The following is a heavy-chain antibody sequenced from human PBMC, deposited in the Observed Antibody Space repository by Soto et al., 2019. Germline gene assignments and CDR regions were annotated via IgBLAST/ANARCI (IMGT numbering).Heavy chain of an antibody. Sequence: PGGSLRLSCAASGFTFSSYGMHWVRQAPGKGLEWVAVIWYDGSNKYYADSVKGRFTISRDNSKNTLYLQMNSLRAEDTAAYYCARDPGAARPSGMDVWGQGTTVTVSS. CDR1: GFTFSSYG. J-gene: IGHJ6*02. V-gene: IGHV3-33*01. D-gene: IGHD6-6*01. CDR3: ARDPGAARPSGMDV. CDR2: IWYDGSNK.